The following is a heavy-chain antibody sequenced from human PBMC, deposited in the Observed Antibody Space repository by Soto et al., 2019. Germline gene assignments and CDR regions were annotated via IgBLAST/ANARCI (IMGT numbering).Heavy chain of an antibody. CDR3: ARGRYCLTGRCFPNWFDS. CDR1: GSSISSRDYF. Sequence: PSGTLSITFSVAGSSISSRDYFLNWIRQPPGQALEYIGYIYKSATTYYNPSFESRVAISVDTSKSQFSLNVTSVTAADTAVYFCARGRYCLTGRCFPNWFDSWGQGALVTVFS. J-gene: IGHJ5*01. CDR2: IYKSATT. V-gene: IGHV4-30-4*02. D-gene: IGHD7-27*01.